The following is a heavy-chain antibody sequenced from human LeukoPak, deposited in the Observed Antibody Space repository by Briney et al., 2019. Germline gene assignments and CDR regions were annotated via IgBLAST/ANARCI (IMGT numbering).Heavy chain of an antibody. CDR1: GDSISSYY. CDR3: ARMRNSYGYVNYYAMDV. J-gene: IGHJ6*02. D-gene: IGHD5-18*01. Sequence: SETLSLTCSVSGDSISSYYWSWIRQPPGKGLEWIGYIYSSGSTNYNPSLKSRVTISLDTSKNQFSLKLSSVTAADAAVYYCARMRNSYGYVNYYAMDVWGQGTTVTVSS. V-gene: IGHV4-59*01. CDR2: IYSSGST.